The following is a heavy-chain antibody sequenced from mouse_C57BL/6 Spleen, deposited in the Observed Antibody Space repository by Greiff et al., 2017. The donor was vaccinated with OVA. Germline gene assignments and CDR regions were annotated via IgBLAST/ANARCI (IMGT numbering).Heavy chain of an antibody. CDR2: IYPGSGST. Sequence: QVQLQQPGAELVKPGASVKMSCKASGYTFTSYWITWVKQRPGQGLEWIGDIYPGSGSTNYNEKFKSKATLTVDTSSSTAYMQLSSLTSEDSAVYYCAREGNYYDYTAWFAYWGQGTLVTVSA. D-gene: IGHD2-4*01. V-gene: IGHV1-55*01. J-gene: IGHJ3*01. CDR1: GYTFTSYW. CDR3: AREGNYYDYTAWFAY.